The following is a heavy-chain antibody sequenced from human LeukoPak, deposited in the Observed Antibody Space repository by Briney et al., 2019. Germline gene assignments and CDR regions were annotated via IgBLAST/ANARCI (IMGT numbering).Heavy chain of an antibody. V-gene: IGHV4-38-2*02. J-gene: IGHJ6*03. CDR3: ARAKRAYFENSGYESYYHFMDV. CDR2: IYRNGDT. D-gene: IGHD3-22*01. Sequence: SGSLPHNRNIAGASSSGGVYLALVGLSLRKRLEWFGAIYRNGDTYYNPSLKSRVTTSLVPSKNQFSLRLNSVTAADTAVYYCARAKRAYFENSGYESYYHFMDVWGKGSTVTVSS. CDR1: GASSSGGVY.